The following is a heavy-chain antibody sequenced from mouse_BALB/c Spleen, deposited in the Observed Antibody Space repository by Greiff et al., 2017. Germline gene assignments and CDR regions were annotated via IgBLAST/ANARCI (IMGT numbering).Heavy chain of an antibody. J-gene: IGHJ2*01. CDR2: IYPGDGDT. CDR3: ARGGLPHYFDY. V-gene: IGHV1-80*01. Sequence: VKLMESGAELVRPGSSVKISCKASGYAFSSYWMNWVKQRPGQGLEWIGQIYPGDGDTNYNGKFKGKATLTADKSSSTAYMQLSSLTSEDSAVYFCARGGLPHYFDYWGQGTTLTVSS. CDR1: GYAFSSYW. D-gene: IGHD5-5*01.